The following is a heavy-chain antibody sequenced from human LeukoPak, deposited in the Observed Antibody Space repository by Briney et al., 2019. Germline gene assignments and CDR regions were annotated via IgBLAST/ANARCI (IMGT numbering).Heavy chain of an antibody. CDR3: ARGESGYDKDY. Sequence: KASETLSLTCAVYGGSFSGYYWSWIRQPPGKGLEWIGEINHSGSTNYNPSLKSRVTISVDTSKNQFSLKLSSVTAADTAVYYCARGESGYDKDYWGQGTLVTVSS. CDR2: INHSGST. J-gene: IGHJ4*02. D-gene: IGHD5-12*01. V-gene: IGHV4-34*01. CDR1: GGSFSGYY.